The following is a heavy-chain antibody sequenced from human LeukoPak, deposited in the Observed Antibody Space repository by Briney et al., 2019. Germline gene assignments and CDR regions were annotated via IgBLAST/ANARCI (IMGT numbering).Heavy chain of an antibody. Sequence: GGSLRLSCVASGFTFGSYAMSWVRQAPGKGLEWVSIITNGGATTYYADSVRGRFTISRDNSKNTLYLQMNSLRAEDTAVYYCARVKIQLWLGPDAFDIWGQGTMVTVSS. V-gene: IGHV3-23*01. J-gene: IGHJ3*02. CDR3: ARVKIQLWLGPDAFDI. CDR1: GFTFGSYA. CDR2: ITNGGATT. D-gene: IGHD5-18*01.